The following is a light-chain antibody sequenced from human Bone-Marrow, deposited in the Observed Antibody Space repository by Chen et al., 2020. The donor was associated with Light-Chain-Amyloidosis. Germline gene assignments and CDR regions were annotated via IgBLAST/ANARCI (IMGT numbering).Light chain of an antibody. CDR3: AAWDDSLSGLNYV. CDR1: RTNIGNNA. CDR2: YDD. V-gene: IGLV1-36*01. J-gene: IGLJ1*01. Sequence: SVLTQPPSVSAAPGQTVSISCSGSRTNIGNNAVNWYQRLPGKATYLLIYYDDLVRSGVPDRFSGSKSGTSASLAISGLRSEDEADYYCAAWDDSLSGLNYVFGTGTKVTVL.